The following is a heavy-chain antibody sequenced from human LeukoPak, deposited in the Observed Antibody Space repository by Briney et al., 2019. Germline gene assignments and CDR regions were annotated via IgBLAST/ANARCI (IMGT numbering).Heavy chain of an antibody. Sequence: GASVKVSCKASGHTFTSYGISWVRQAPGQGLEWMGWISAYNGNTNYAQKLQGRVTMTTDTSTSTAYMELRSLRSDDTAVYYCARSGNVESLRYFDWLFDRNHYYYYMDVWGKGTTVTVSS. J-gene: IGHJ6*03. CDR1: GHTFTSYG. D-gene: IGHD3-9*01. V-gene: IGHV1-18*01. CDR3: ARSGNVESLRYFDWLFDRNHYYYYMDV. CDR2: ISAYNGNT.